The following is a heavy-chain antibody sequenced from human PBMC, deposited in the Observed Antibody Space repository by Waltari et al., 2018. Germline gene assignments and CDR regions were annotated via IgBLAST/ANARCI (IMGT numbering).Heavy chain of an antibody. J-gene: IGHJ6*02. V-gene: IGHV1-69*05. Sequence: QVQLVQSGAEVKKPGSSVKVSCKASGGTFSSYAISWVRQAPGQGLEWMGGIIPIVCTANYAQKFQGRVAITTDESASTAYMELSSLRSEDTAVYYCASGRYSSSRGMDVGGQGTTVTVSS. CDR1: GGTFSSYA. CDR2: IIPIVCTA. CDR3: ASGRYSSSRGMDV. D-gene: IGHD6-13*01.